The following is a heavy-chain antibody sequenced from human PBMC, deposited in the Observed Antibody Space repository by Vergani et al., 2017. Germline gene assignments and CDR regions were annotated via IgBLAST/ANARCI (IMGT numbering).Heavy chain of an antibody. J-gene: IGHJ4*02. Sequence: QVQLVQSGAEVKKPGSSVKVSCKASGGTFSSYAISWVRQAPGQGLEGMGRIIPIFGTANYAQKFQGRVTITADESTSTAYMELSSLRSEDTAVYYCARDRGLNYYDSSGYYSHFDYWGQGTLVTVSS. CDR3: ARDRGLNYYDSSGYYSHFDY. V-gene: IGHV1-69*13. D-gene: IGHD3-22*01. CDR2: IIPIFGTA. CDR1: GGTFSSYA.